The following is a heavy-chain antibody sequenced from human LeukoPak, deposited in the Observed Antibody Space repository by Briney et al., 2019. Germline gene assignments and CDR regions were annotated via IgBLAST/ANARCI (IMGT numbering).Heavy chain of an antibody. D-gene: IGHD3-16*01. CDR2: IYYSGST. CDR3: ARGIRQWGMAPRFDP. J-gene: IGHJ5*02. Sequence: PSETLSLTCTVSGGSISSYYWSWIRQPPGKGLEWIGYIYYSGSTNYNPSLKSRVTISVDTSKNRFSLKLSSVTAADTAVYYCARGIRQWGMAPRFDPWGQGTLVTVSS. CDR1: GGSISSYY. V-gene: IGHV4-59*01.